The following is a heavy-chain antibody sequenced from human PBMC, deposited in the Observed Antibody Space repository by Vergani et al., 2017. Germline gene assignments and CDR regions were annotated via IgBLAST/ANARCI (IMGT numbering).Heavy chain of an antibody. D-gene: IGHD3-3*01. CDR1: GYTFTSYY. V-gene: IGHV1-46*03. CDR3: AKDLFGSSPGP. J-gene: IGHJ5*02. Sequence: QVQLVESGGGVVQPGRSLRLSCAASGYTFTSYYMHWVRQAPGQGLEWMGIINPSGGSTSYAQKFQGRVTMTRDTSTSTVYMGLSSLGSEKTAVYYCAKDLFGSSPGPWGQGTLVTVSS. CDR2: INPSGGST.